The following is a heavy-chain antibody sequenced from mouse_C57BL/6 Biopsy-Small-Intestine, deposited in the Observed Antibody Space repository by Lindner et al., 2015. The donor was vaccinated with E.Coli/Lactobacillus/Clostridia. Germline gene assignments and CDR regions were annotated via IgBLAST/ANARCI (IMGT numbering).Heavy chain of an antibody. V-gene: IGHV1-7*01. CDR3: ANMYYGNHGGFAY. D-gene: IGHD2-1*01. CDR1: GYTFSNFW. CDR2: INPRNGYT. Sequence: VQLQESGAELAKLGASVKMSCKASGYTFSNFWMHWVKQRPGQSLEWIGYINPRNGYTDYNQNFKDKATLTADKSSSTAYMQLSSLTSEDSAVYYCANMYYGNHGGFAYWGQGALVTVSA. J-gene: IGHJ3*01.